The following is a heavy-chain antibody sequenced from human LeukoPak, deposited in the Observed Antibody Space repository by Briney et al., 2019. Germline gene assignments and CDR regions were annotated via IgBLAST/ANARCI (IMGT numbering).Heavy chain of an antibody. CDR1: GGSISSYY. Sequence: SETLSLTCTASGGSISSYYWSWIRQPPGKGLEWIGYIYYSGSTNYNPSLKSRVTISVDTSKNQFLLKLSSVTAADTAVYYCARFYYDSSGRFDYWGQGTLVTVSS. CDR3: ARFYYDSSGRFDY. J-gene: IGHJ4*02. CDR2: IYYSGST. V-gene: IGHV4-59*01. D-gene: IGHD3-22*01.